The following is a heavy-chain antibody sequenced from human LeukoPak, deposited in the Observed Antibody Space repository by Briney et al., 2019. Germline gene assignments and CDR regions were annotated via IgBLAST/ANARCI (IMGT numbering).Heavy chain of an antibody. J-gene: IGHJ4*02. CDR3: AKGSYYDSSGSFYFDY. CDR2: ISGSGDNA. Sequence: PGRSLRLSCAASGFAFSTYSMHWVRQAPGKGLEWVSGISGSGDNAYYVDSVKGRFTISRDNSKNTLYVQVNSLGTEDTAAYYCAKGSYYDSSGSFYFDYWGQGTLVTVSS. D-gene: IGHD3-22*01. V-gene: IGHV3-23*01. CDR1: GFAFSTYS.